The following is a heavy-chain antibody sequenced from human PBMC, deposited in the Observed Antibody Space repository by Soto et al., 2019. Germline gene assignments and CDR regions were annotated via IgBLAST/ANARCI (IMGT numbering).Heavy chain of an antibody. Sequence: GGSLRLSCAASGFTFSAYAMSWVRQAPGKGLEWVSAISDSGGDTNYADSVKGRFTISRDNSKNTLYLQMNSLRAEDTAVYYCATHRRLWRTPDDFDYWGQGTLVTV. J-gene: IGHJ4*02. D-gene: IGHD2-21*01. CDR3: ATHRRLWRTPDDFDY. V-gene: IGHV3-23*01. CDR2: ISDSGGDT. CDR1: GFTFSAYA.